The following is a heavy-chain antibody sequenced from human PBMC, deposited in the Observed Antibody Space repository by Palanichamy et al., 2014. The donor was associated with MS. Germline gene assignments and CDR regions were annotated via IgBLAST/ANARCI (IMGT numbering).Heavy chain of an antibody. D-gene: IGHD3-22*01. J-gene: IGHJ3*02. CDR2: IYYSGST. Sequence: EWIGYIYYSGSTNYNPSLKSRVTISVDTSKNQFSLKLSSVTAADTAVYYCARDNDTTYYYDSPYAFDIWGQGTMVTVSS. CDR3: ARDNDTTYYYDSPYAFDI. V-gene: IGHV4-59*01.